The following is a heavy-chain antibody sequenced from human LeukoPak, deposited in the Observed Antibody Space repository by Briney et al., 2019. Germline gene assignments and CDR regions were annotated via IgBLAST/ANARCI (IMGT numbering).Heavy chain of an antibody. V-gene: IGHV6-1*01. J-gene: IGHJ4*02. CDR3: TRAGGTTRGPFDY. CDR1: GDSVSSNSAA. Sequence: SQTLSLTCAISGDSVSSNSAAWNWIRQSPSRGLEWLGRTYYSSKWFNDYAVSVKSRITINPDTSKNQFSLQLSSVTPEDTAVYYCTRAGGTTRGPFDYWGQGTLVTVSS. CDR2: TYYSSKWFN. D-gene: IGHD1-14*01.